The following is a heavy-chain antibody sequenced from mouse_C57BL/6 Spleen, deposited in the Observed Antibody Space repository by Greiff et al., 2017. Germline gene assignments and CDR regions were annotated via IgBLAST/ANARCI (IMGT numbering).Heavy chain of an antibody. CDR3: TPGAWFAY. CDR2: IDPENGDT. CDR1: GFNIKDDY. D-gene: IGHD4-1*01. V-gene: IGHV14-4*01. Sequence: EVKLMESGAELVRPGASVKLSCTASGFNIKDDYMHWVKQRPEQGLEWIGWIDPENGDTEYASKFQGKATITADTSSNTAYLQLSSLTSEDTAVYYCTPGAWFAYWGQGTLVTVSA. J-gene: IGHJ3*01.